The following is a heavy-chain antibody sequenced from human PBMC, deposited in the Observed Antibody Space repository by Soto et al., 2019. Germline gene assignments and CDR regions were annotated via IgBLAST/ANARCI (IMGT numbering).Heavy chain of an antibody. CDR1: GGSISTASYY. Sequence: QLQLQESGPGLVKPSETLSLTCTVSGGSISTASYYWGWIRQPPGKGLVWIASINYSGTTYYSPSLKSRVAVSIDTSKDQFSLKVNSVTAADTALYFCARLMLDRSWYFDWFDPWGQGTLVTVSS. CDR3: ARLMLDRSWYFDWFDP. V-gene: IGHV4-39*01. J-gene: IGHJ5*02. CDR2: INYSGTT. D-gene: IGHD6-13*01.